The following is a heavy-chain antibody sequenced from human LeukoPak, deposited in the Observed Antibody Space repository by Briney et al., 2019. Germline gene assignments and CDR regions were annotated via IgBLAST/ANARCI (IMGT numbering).Heavy chain of an antibody. V-gene: IGHV3-30-3*01. CDR1: GFTFSSYA. CDR3: ARDSLELVWGSGSYPVYYFDY. J-gene: IGHJ4*02. Sequence: GGSLRLSCAASGFTFSSYAMHWVRQAPGKGLEWVAVISYDGSNKYYADSVKGRFTISRDNSKNTLYLQMNSLRAEDTAVYYCARDSLELVWGSGSYPVYYFDYWGQGTLVTVSS. D-gene: IGHD3-10*01. CDR2: ISYDGSNK.